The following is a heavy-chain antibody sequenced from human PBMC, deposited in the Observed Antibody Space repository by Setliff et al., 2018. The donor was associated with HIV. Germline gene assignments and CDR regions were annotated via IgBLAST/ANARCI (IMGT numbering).Heavy chain of an antibody. D-gene: IGHD3-16*01. CDR2: IYYDGRT. J-gene: IGHJ5*01. CDR1: GGSIRTGAYY. V-gene: IGHV4-39*07. CDR3: ARGGAVSADFDS. Sequence: SETLSLTCTVSGGSIRTGAYYWGWIRQPPGKGLEWIGSIYYDGRTFYKPSLKSRLTISVDTSKNQFSLSLNSVTAADTAVYFCARGGAVSADFDSWGQGTVVTVSS.